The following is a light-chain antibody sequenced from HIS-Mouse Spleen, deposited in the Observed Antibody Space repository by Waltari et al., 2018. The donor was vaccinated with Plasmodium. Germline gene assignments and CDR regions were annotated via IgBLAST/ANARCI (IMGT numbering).Light chain of an antibody. J-gene: IGLJ3*02. CDR1: ALPKKY. CDR2: EDS. V-gene: IGLV3-10*01. CDR3: YSTDSRGNHRV. Sequence: SYELTQPPSVSVSPGQTARITCSGDALPKKYAYWYQRKSGQAPVLVIYEDSKRPSGIPERFSGSSSGTMATLTSSGAQVEDEADYYCYSTDSRGNHRVFGGGTKLTVL.